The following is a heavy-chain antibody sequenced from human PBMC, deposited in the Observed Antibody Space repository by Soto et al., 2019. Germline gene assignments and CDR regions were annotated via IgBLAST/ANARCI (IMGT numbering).Heavy chain of an antibody. CDR1: GDRVSSNSAA. D-gene: IGHD6-19*01. CDR2: TYYRSKWYK. J-gene: IGHJ4*02. V-gene: IGHV6-1*01. Sequence: SQTLSLPCAISGDRVSSNSAAWNWIRPSPSRGLEWLGRTYYRSKWYKDYAVSVKSRITINPDTSKNQFSLQLNSVTPEDTAGYYCSRGGSSGWSRGGFEYWGQGALVTVAS. CDR3: SRGGSSGWSRGGFEY.